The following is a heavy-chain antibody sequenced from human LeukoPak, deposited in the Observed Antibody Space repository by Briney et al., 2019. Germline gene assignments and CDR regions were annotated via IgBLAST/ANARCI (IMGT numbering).Heavy chain of an antibody. CDR2: IKSKTDGGTT. CDR3: TTEGGQDGYNEDRDY. J-gene: IGHJ4*02. CDR1: GFTFSNAW. Sequence: GGSLRLSCAASGFTFSNAWMSWVRQAPGKGLEWVGRIKSKTDGGTTDYAAPVKGRFTISRDDSKNTLYLQMNSLKTEDTAVYYCTTEGGQDGYNEDRDYWGQGTLVTVSS. V-gene: IGHV3-15*01. D-gene: IGHD5-24*01.